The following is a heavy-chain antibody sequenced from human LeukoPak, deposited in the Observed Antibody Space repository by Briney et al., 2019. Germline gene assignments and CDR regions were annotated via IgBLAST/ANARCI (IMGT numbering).Heavy chain of an antibody. CDR3: ARQGLENYSLDY. J-gene: IGHJ4*02. CDR2: IYHSGST. V-gene: IGHV4-38-2*01. D-gene: IGHD1-7*01. Sequence: PSETLSLTCAVSGYSISSGYYSGWIRQPPGKGLEWIGSIYHSGSTYYNPSLKSRVTISVDTSKNQFSLKLSSVTAADTAVYYCARQGLENYSLDYWGQGTLVTVSS. CDR1: GYSISSGYY.